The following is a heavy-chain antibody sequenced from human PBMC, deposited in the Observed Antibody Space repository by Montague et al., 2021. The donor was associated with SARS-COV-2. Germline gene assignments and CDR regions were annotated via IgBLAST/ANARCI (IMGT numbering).Heavy chain of an antibody. D-gene: IGHD2-21*02. CDR1: GGSITSSAYY. CDR3: ASLGSPAYCGGDCYLRDYGRGV. V-gene: IGHV4-39*01. Sequence: SETLSLTCTVSGGSITSSAYYWSWIRQSPGKGLEWIGTIYYSGNTYSNPSLKSRVTISMDTSKSQVSLKINSVTAADTAVYFCASLGSPAYCGGDCYLRDYGRGVWGQGTRVTVS. CDR2: IYYSGNT. J-gene: IGHJ6*02.